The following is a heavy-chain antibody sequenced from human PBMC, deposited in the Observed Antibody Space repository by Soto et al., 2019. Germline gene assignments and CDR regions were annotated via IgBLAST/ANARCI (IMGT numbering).Heavy chain of an antibody. Sequence: SETLSLTCTVSGGSISSYYWSWIRQPPGKGLEWIGYIYYSGSTTYNPSLKSRVTISVDTSKNQFSLKLSSVTAADTAVYYCARELGGMASGSFDYWGQGTLVTVS. D-gene: IGHD1-26*01. CDR1: GGSISSYY. CDR2: IYYSGST. J-gene: IGHJ4*02. CDR3: ARELGGMASGSFDY. V-gene: IGHV4-59*01.